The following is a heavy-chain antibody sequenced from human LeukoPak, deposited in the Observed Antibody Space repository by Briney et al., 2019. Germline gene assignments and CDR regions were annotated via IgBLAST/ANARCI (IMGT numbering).Heavy chain of an antibody. CDR3: AKDISIGVSADAFDI. Sequence: GGSLRLSCAASGFTFSSYGMHWARQAPGKGLEWVAVISYDGSNKYYADSVKGRFTISRDNSKNTLYLQMNSLRAEDTAVYYCAKDISIGVSADAFDIWGQGTMVTVSS. V-gene: IGHV3-30*18. CDR2: ISYDGSNK. J-gene: IGHJ3*02. CDR1: GFTFSSYG. D-gene: IGHD3-16*01.